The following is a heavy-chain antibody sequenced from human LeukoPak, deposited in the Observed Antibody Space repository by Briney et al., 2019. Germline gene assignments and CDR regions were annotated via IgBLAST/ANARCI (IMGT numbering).Heavy chain of an antibody. Sequence: GGSLRLSCAASGFAFSSYAMNWVRQAPGKGLEWVSGISVSGVTTHYADSVKGRFTISRDNSKNTLYLQMNSLRADGTAVYYCAKGWTKYCTGGNCYSPLYYFDYWGQGTLVTVSS. CDR3: AKGWTKYCTGGNCYSPLYYFDY. CDR2: ISVSGVTT. D-gene: IGHD2-15*01. J-gene: IGHJ4*02. V-gene: IGHV3-23*01. CDR1: GFAFSSYA.